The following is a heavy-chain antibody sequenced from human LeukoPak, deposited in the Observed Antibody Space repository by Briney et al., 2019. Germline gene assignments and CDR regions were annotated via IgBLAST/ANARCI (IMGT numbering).Heavy chain of an antibody. CDR1: GFTFSDYY. V-gene: IGHV3-11*01. D-gene: IGHD3-22*01. J-gene: IGHJ3*02. Sequence: GGSLRLSCAASGFTFSDYYMSWIRQAPGKGLEWVSYISSSGSTIYYADSVKGRFTISRDNAKNSLYLQMNSLRAEDTAVYYCALENYYDSSGYAFDIWGQGTMVTVSS. CDR2: ISSSGSTI. CDR3: ALENYYDSSGYAFDI.